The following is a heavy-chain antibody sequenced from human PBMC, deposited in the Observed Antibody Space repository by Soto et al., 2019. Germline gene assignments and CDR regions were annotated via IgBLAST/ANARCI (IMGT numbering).Heavy chain of an antibody. CDR2: IYYSGRT. Sequence: QVQLQESGPGLVKPSQTLSLTCTVSGGSISSGGYYWSWIRQHQGKGLEWIGYIYYSGRTYYNPSLKSRVTISRDTSQNQLSMTQSSVTAAETAVYFCARERIDSCWVGYYYYGMYVWGQGTTVTVSS. D-gene: IGHD2-2*01. CDR3: ARERIDSCWVGYYYYGMYV. CDR1: GGSISSGGYY. V-gene: IGHV4-31*03. J-gene: IGHJ6*02.